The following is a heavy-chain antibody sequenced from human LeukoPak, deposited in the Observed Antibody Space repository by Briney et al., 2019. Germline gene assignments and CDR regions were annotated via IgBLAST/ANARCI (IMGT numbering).Heavy chain of an antibody. J-gene: IGHJ4*02. CDR3: TRDYGDYKGDY. V-gene: IGHV3-49*04. CDR2: IRSKAYGGTT. D-gene: IGHD4-17*01. CDR1: GFTYGDYA. Sequence: GGPLRLFCTGSGFTYGDYAVIWVRQAPGRGLEGVGFIRSKAYGGTTEYAASVKGRFTISRDDSKSIAYLQMDSLKTEDTAVYYCTRDYGDYKGDYWGQGTLVTVSS.